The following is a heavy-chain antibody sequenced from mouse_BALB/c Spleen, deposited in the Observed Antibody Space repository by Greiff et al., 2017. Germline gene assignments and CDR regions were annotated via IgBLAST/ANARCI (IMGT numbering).Heavy chain of an antibody. J-gene: IGHJ3*01. CDR1: GYAFSSYW. D-gene: IGHD2-4*01. Sequence: QVQLQQSGAELVRPGSSVKISCKASGYAFSSYWMNWVKQRPGQGLEWIGQIYPGDGDTNYNGKFKGKATLTADKSSSTAYMQLSSLTSEDSAVYFCARKDDYDGLFAYWGQGTLVTVSA. CDR3: ARKDDYDGLFAY. CDR2: IYPGDGDT. V-gene: IGHV1-80*01.